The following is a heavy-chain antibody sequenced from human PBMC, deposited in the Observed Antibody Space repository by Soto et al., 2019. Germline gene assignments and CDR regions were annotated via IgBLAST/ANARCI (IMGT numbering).Heavy chain of an antibody. CDR3: ARGSSSSWYGVPGGDY. Sequence: QVQLVQSGAEVKKPGASVKVSCKASGYTFTSYGISWVRQAPGQGLEWMGGISAYNGNTNYAQKLQGRVTMTTDTPTSKAYMELRSLGPDDTAVYYCARGSSSSWYGVPGGDYWGQGTLVTVSS. J-gene: IGHJ4*02. V-gene: IGHV1-18*01. CDR1: GYTFTSYG. CDR2: ISAYNGNT. D-gene: IGHD6-13*01.